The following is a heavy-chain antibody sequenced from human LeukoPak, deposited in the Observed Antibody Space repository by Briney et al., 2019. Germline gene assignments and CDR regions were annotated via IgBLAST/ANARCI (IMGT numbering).Heavy chain of an antibody. D-gene: IGHD2-15*01. CDR3: ARDLGYCSGDVCYPAWFDP. Sequence: PGGSLRLSCSASGFTFSSYAMHWVRQAPGRGLEYVSAISSNGGSTYYADSVKGRFTISRDNAKNSLYLQMNNLRAEDTAVYYCARDLGYCSGDVCYPAWFDPWGQGTLVTVSS. J-gene: IGHJ5*02. V-gene: IGHV3-64*04. CDR2: ISSNGGST. CDR1: GFTFSSYA.